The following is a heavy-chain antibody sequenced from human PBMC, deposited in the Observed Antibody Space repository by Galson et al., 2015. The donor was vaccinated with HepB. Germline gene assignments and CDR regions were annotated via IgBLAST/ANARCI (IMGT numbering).Heavy chain of an antibody. D-gene: IGHD3-9*01. J-gene: IGHJ4*02. CDR3: ARDLPTGY. Sequence: SLRLSCAASGFTFSSYNMNWVRQAPGKGLEWVSFISNSSTYIYYADSVKGRFTISRDNAKNSLYLQMDSLRAEDTAIYYCARDLPTGYWGQGTLVTVSS. V-gene: IGHV3-21*01. CDR2: ISNSSTYI. CDR1: GFTFSSYN.